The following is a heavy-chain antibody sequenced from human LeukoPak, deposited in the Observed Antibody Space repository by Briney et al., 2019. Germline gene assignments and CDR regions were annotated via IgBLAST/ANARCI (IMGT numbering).Heavy chain of an antibody. V-gene: IGHV1-69*13. D-gene: IGHD1-1*01. CDR2: IIPIFGTA. Sequence: SVKVSCKASGGTFSSYAISWVRQAPGQGLEWLGGIIPIFGTANYAQKFQGRVTITADESTSTAYMELSSLRSEDTAVYYCATPRCTRPYYYYYMDVWGKGTTVTVSS. CDR1: GGTFSSYA. J-gene: IGHJ6*03. CDR3: ATPRCTRPYYYYYMDV.